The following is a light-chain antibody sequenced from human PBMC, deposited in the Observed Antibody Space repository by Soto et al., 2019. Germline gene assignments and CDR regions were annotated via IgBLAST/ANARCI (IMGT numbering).Light chain of an antibody. Sequence: QPVLTQSPSASASRGASVKLTCTLSSGHSSYAIAWHKQQPEKGPRYLMKLNSDGSHSKGDGIPDRFSGSSSGAERYLTISSLQSEDEAGYYCQTWGTGIWVFGGGTKLTVL. CDR1: SGHSSYA. CDR2: LNSDGSH. V-gene: IGLV4-69*01. J-gene: IGLJ3*02. CDR3: QTWGTGIWV.